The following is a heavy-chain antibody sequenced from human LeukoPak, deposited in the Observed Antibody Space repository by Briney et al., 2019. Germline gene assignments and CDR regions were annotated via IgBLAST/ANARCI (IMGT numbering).Heavy chain of an antibody. CDR1: GFTFSSYA. J-gene: IGHJ4*02. CDR2: ISYDGSNK. V-gene: IGHV3-30*04. Sequence: PGGSLRLSWAASGFTFSSYAMHWVRQAPGKGLEWVAVISYDGSNKYYADSVKGRFTISRDNSKNTLYLQMNSLRAEDTAVYYCASDLVGATDYWGQGTLVTVSS. CDR3: ASDLVGATDY. D-gene: IGHD1-26*01.